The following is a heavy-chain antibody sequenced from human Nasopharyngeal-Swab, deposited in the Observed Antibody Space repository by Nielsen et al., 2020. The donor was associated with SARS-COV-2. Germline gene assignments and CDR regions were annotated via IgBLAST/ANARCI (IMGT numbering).Heavy chain of an antibody. D-gene: IGHD6-19*01. CDR1: GFTFDDYA. V-gene: IGHV3-43*02. CDR2: ISGDGGST. CDR3: AKGGSGWSNKFDY. J-gene: IGHJ4*02. Sequence: GESLKISCAASGFTFDDYAMHWVRQAPGKGLEWVSLISGDGGSTYYADSVKGRFTISRDNSKNSPYLQMNSLRTEDTALYYCAKGGSGWSNKFDYWGQGTLVTVSS.